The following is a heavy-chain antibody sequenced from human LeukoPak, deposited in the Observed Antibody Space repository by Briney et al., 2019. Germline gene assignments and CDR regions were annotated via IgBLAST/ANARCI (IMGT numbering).Heavy chain of an antibody. CDR3: ARESARQYSSGWFEPRYYFDY. J-gene: IGHJ4*02. V-gene: IGHV3-11*01. CDR2: ISSSGSTI. Sequence: GGSLRLSCAASGFTFSDYYMSWIRQAPGKGLEWVSYISSSGSTIYYADSVKGRFTISRDKGKNSLYLQMNRLRAEDTAVYYCARESARQYSSGWFEPRYYFDYWGQGTLVTVSS. D-gene: IGHD6-19*01. CDR1: GFTFSDYY.